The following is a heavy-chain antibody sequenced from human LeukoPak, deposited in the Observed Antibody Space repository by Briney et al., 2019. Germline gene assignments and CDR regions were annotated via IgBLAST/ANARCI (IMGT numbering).Heavy chain of an antibody. CDR2: ISAYNGNT. Sequence: GASVRVSCKASGYTFTSYGISWVRQAPGQGLEWMGWISAYNGNTNYAQKLQGRVTMTTDTSTSTAYMELRSLRSDDTAVYYCARVYPEKWKVRSYYYMDVWGKGTMVTVSS. D-gene: IGHD4-17*01. CDR1: GYTFTSYG. CDR3: ARVYPEKWKVRSYYYMDV. J-gene: IGHJ6*03. V-gene: IGHV1-18*01.